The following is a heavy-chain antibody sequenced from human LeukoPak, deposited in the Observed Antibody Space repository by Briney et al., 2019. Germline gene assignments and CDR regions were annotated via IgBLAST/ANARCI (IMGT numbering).Heavy chain of an antibody. CDR3: APWGAPNRFDP. V-gene: IGHV3-23*01. CDR2: ISGSGGST. Sequence: GGSLRLSCAASGFTFSSYAMSWVRQAPGKGLEWVSAISGSGGSTYYADSVKGRFTISRDNSKNTLYLQMNSLRAEDTAIYYCAPWGAPNRFDPWGQGTLVTVSS. D-gene: IGHD3-16*01. J-gene: IGHJ5*02. CDR1: GFTFSSYA.